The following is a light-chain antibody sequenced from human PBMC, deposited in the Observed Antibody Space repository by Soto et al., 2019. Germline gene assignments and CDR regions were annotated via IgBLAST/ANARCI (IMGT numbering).Light chain of an antibody. CDR2: AAS. CDR3: QQSYSTPLT. Sequence: DIQMTQSPSSLSASVGDRVTITCRASQSISNFLNWFQQKPGKDPNLLIYAASSLQSGVPSRFSGSGSGTDFTLTISSLQPEDFATYYCQQSYSTPLTFGGGTKVEIK. J-gene: IGKJ4*01. V-gene: IGKV1-39*01. CDR1: QSISNF.